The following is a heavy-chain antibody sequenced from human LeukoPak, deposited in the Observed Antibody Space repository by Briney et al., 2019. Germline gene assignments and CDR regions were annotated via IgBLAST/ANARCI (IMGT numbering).Heavy chain of an antibody. J-gene: IGHJ4*02. CDR2: MNPNSGNT. Sequence: ASVKVSCKASGYTFTSYDINWVRQATGQGLEWMGWMNPNSGNTGYARKFQGRVTITRNTSISTAYMELSSLRSEDTAVYYCAREDYYDSGSNDYWGQGTLVTVSS. CDR3: AREDYYDSGSNDY. D-gene: IGHD3-22*01. CDR1: GYTFTSYD. V-gene: IGHV1-8*03.